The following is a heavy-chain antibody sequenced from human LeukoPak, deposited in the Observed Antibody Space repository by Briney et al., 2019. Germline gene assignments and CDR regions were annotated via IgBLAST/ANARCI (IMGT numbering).Heavy chain of an antibody. Sequence: GGSPRLSCAASGFIFNDYAMSWVRQVPGKGLECVSVISASGGKTYYADSVKGRFTISRDTSKTTISLQMNSLRVEDSAVYYCAKWTRTTLFRGDRARFDSWGQGTLVTVSS. J-gene: IGHJ4*02. V-gene: IGHV3-23*01. CDR1: GFIFNDYA. D-gene: IGHD3-10*01. CDR3: AKWTRTTLFRGDRARFDS. CDR2: ISASGGKT.